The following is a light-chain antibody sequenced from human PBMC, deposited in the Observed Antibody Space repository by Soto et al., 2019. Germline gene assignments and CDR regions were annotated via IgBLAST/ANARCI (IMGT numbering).Light chain of an antibody. J-gene: IGKJ2*01. V-gene: IGKV3-15*01. Sequence: EIVMTQSPATLSVSPGERATVSCRASQSVSSNSAGYPQKPGQAPRLLIYGASTRATGIPARFSGSGSGTEFTLTIGSLQSEDFAVYYCQQYNNWPRTFGHGTKLEIK. CDR1: QSVSSN. CDR3: QQYNNWPRT. CDR2: GAS.